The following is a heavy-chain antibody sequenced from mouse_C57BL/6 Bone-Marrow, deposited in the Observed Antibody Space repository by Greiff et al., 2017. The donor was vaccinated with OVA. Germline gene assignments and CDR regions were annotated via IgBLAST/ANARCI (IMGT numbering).Heavy chain of an antibody. Sequence: QVQLQQPGTELVKPGASVKLSCKASGYTFTSYWMHWVKQRPGQGLEWIGNINPSNGGTNYNEKFKSKATLTVDKSSSTAYMQLSSLTSEDSAVYYWARSWRDYYYGSSYEYWGQGTTLTVSS. CDR3: ARSWRDYYYGSSYEY. CDR2: INPSNGGT. V-gene: IGHV1-53*01. J-gene: IGHJ2*01. D-gene: IGHD1-1*01. CDR1: GYTFTSYW.